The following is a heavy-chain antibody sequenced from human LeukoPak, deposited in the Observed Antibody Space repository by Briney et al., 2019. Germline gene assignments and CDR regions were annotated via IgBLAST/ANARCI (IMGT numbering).Heavy chain of an antibody. CDR3: ARGTGYYSSYFDY. CDR2: IYYSGST. D-gene: IGHD3/OR15-3a*01. V-gene: IGHV4-59*01. J-gene: IGHJ4*02. CDR1: GGSISSYY. Sequence: SETLSLTCTMSGGSISSYYWSWIRQPPGKGLEWIGYIYYSGSTNYNPSLKSRVTISVDTSKNQFSLKLSSVTAADTAEYYCARGTGYYSSYFDYWGQGTLVTVSS.